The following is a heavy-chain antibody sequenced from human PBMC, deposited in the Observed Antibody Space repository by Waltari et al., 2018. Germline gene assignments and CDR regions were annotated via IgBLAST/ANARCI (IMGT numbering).Heavy chain of an antibody. Sequence: QVQLQESGPGLVKPLETLSLTCTVSGASISDSIWHWVRQPPGMGLEWIAYMFNSGNTKYNPSLKSRVSTSLDTSKNQLSLRLSSVTAADTATYYCARLPCSSLCCFAAHLDVWGQGTAVTVSS. J-gene: IGHJ6*02. D-gene: IGHD2-2*01. CDR3: ARLPCSSLCCFAAHLDV. CDR1: GASISDSI. CDR2: MFNSGNT. V-gene: IGHV4-4*08.